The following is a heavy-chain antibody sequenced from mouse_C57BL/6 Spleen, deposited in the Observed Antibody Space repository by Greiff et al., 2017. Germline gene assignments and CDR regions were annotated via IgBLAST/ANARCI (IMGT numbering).Heavy chain of an antibody. Sequence: QVQLQQPGAELVKPGASVKLSCKASGYTFTSYWMQWVKQRPGQGLEWIGEIDPSDSYTNYNQQFKGKATLTVDTSSSTAYMQLSSLTSEDSAVYYCARGGGLFAYWGQGTLVTVSA. CDR3: ARGGGLFAY. CDR1: GYTFTSYW. J-gene: IGHJ3*01. CDR2: IDPSDSYT. D-gene: IGHD1-1*02. V-gene: IGHV1-50*01.